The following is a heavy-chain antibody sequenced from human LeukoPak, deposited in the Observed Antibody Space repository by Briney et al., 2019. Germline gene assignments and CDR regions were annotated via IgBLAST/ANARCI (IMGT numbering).Heavy chain of an antibody. D-gene: IGHD3-10*01. CDR2: INHSGST. J-gene: IGHJ5*02. CDR1: GFTFSGYY. CDR3: ARGRVLWFGELANWFDP. Sequence: GSLRLSCAASGFTFSGYYWSWIRQPPGKGLEWIGEINHSGSTNYNPSLKSRVTISVDTSKNQFSLKLSSVTAADTAVYYCARGRVLWFGELANWFDPWGQGTLVTVSS. V-gene: IGHV4-34*01.